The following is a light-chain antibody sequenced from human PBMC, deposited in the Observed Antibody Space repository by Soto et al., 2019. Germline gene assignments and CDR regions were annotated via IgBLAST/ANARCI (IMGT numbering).Light chain of an antibody. V-gene: IGKV3-15*01. CDR2: GAS. J-gene: IGKJ4*01. Sequence: EIVMIQSPATLSVSPGERATLSCRASQSVSGNLAWYQQKPGQAHRLLIYGASTRATGIPARFSGSGSGTEFTLTISSLQSEDFAVYYCQQYNKWPPLTFGGGTKVEIK. CDR3: QQYNKWPPLT. CDR1: QSVSGN.